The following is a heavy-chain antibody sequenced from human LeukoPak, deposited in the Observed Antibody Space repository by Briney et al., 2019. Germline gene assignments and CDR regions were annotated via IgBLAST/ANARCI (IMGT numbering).Heavy chain of an antibody. J-gene: IGHJ4*02. CDR1: GFTFSSYE. V-gene: IGHV3-48*03. Sequence: GGSLRLSCAASGFTFSSYEMTWVRQAPGKGLEWVSYINSSGGTIYYADSVKGRFTISRDNAKNSLYLQINILRAEDTAVYSCARDKTRGLGYSYSKSGNYFDYWGQGTLVTVSS. D-gene: IGHD5-18*01. CDR2: INSSGGTI. CDR3: ARDKTRGLGYSYSKSGNYFDY.